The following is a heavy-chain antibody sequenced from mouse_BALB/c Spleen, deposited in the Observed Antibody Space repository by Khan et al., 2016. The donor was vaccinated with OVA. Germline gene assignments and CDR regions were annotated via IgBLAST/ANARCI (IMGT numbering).Heavy chain of an antibody. Sequence: QIQLVQSGPELKKPGETVKISCKASGYTLTNYGLNWVKQTPGKGLKWMGWINTYTGEPTNADDFKGRFAYSLDTSASTAYLQINNLKNVDSATYFCASGGYWYFDVWGAGTTVTVSS. J-gene: IGHJ1*01. CDR3: ASGGYWYFDV. D-gene: IGHD1-1*02. V-gene: IGHV9-3-1*01. CDR2: INTYTGEP. CDR1: GYTLTNYG.